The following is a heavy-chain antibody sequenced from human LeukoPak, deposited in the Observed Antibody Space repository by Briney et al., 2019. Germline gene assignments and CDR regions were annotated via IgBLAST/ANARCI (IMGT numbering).Heavy chain of an antibody. D-gene: IGHD4-17*01. CDR3: TRDTGTTGEVKFDP. Sequence: PSETLSLTCTVSGNSFGDYYWSWIRQPAGKGLEWIGRIYTSGSTTYNPSLKSRVTMSVGTSKSQFSLNLMSVTAADTAVYYCTRDTGTTGEVKFDPWGQGTLVTVSS. V-gene: IGHV4-4*07. CDR2: IYTSGST. J-gene: IGHJ5*02. CDR1: GNSFGDYY.